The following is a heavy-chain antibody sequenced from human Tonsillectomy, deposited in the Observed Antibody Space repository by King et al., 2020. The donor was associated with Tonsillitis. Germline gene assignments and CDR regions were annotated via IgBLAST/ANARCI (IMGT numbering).Heavy chain of an antibody. J-gene: IGHJ3*02. Sequence: VQLQQWGAGLLMPSETLSLTCAVYGGSFSGYYWGWIRQPPGEGLEWVGGINHSGGTNYNPSLKSLVTISIDKSKNQFSLKLSPVTAAVTAVYYCARVPGAYCGVDCLTGAFDSWGQGTMVTVSS. CDR2: INHSGGT. CDR3: ARVPGAYCGVDCLTGAFDS. V-gene: IGHV4-34*01. D-gene: IGHD2-21*02. CDR1: GGSFSGYY.